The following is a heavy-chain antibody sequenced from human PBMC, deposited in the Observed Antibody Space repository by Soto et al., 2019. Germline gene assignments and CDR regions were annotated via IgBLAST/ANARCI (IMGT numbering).Heavy chain of an antibody. Sequence: GGSLRLSCAASGFKFSSYAMSWVRQAPGKGLEWVSLISATGGGTYYADSVKGRFTISRDNSDNTLYLQVHSLRAEDTAVYYCAKGRRAGGNSAFYFDFWGQGAQVTVYS. CDR1: GFKFSSYA. CDR2: ISATGGGT. CDR3: AKGRRAGGNSAFYFDF. J-gene: IGHJ5*01. D-gene: IGHD3-16*01. V-gene: IGHV3-23*01.